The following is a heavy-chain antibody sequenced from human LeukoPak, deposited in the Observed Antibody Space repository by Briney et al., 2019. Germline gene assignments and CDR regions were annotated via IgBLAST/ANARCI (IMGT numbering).Heavy chain of an antibody. Sequence: SVKVSCKASGGTFTSYALSWMRQAPGQGLEWMGRVIPMFDVTDYAQKFQGRVTITADTSTGTAYMELSSLTSDDTAMYYCARDPALEGTEDYRDFGGVESVDAFDVWGQGTMVTVFS. CDR3: ARDPALEGTEDYRDFGGVESVDAFDV. D-gene: IGHD4-23*01. J-gene: IGHJ3*01. CDR2: VIPMFDVT. CDR1: GGTFTSYA. V-gene: IGHV1-69*17.